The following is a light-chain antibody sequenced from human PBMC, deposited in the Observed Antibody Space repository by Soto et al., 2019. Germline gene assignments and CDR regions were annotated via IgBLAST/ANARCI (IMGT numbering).Light chain of an antibody. CDR3: AAWDSSLNGYV. CDR2: NSY. J-gene: IGLJ1*01. CDR1: SSNIGSKT. V-gene: IGLV1-44*01. Sequence: SVLTQPPSASGTPGQRVTISCSGSSSNIGSKTVNWYQQLPGTVPKLLIYNSYQRPSGVPDRFSGSKSGTSASLAISGLQSEDEADYYCAAWDSSLNGYVFGAGSMVTVL.